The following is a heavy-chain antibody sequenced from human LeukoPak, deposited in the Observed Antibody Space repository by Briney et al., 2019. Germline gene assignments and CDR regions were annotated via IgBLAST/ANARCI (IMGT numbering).Heavy chain of an antibody. CDR2: IYPGDSDT. CDR3: ARRRDLYSGSYYPFDY. CDR1: GYSFTSYW. V-gene: IGHV5-51*01. Sequence: GESLQISCKGSGYSFTSYWIGWVRQLPGKGLEWMGIIYPGDSDTRYSPSFQGQVTISADKSISTAYLQWSSLKASDTAMYYCARRRDLYSGSYYPFDYWGQGTLVTVSS. J-gene: IGHJ4*02. D-gene: IGHD1-26*01.